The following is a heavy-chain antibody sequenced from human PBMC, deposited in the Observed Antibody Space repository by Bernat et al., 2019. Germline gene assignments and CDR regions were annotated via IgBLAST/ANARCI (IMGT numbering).Heavy chain of an antibody. CDR3: AADTVAPLAHIDH. V-gene: IGHV3-15*01. D-gene: IGHD2-21*01. Sequence: EVQLAESGGDLVKPGASLRLSCASSGFTFSSAWMSWVRQAPGKGLEWVGRVKSKADGETTEYAAPVKGRSTISRDDSMSMLYLHMNSLRSEDTAVYYCAADTVAPLAHIDHWGQGTLVTVSS. CDR1: GFTFSSAW. J-gene: IGHJ4*02. CDR2: VKSKADGETT.